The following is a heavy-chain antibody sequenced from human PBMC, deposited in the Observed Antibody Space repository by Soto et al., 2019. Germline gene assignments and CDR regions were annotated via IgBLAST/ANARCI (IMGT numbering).Heavy chain of an antibody. CDR3: AKVAQWLAPYFDY. CDR2: ISYDGSNK. V-gene: IGHV3-30*18. CDR1: GFTFSSYG. D-gene: IGHD6-19*01. J-gene: IGHJ4*02. Sequence: PGGSLRLSCAASGFTFSSYGMHWVRQAPGKGLEWVAVISYDGSNKYYADSVKGRFTISRDNSKNTLYLQMNSLRAEDTAVYYCAKVAQWLAPYFDYWGQGTLVTVSS.